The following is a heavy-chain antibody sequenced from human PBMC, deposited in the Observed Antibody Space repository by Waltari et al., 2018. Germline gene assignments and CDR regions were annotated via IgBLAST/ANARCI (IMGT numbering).Heavy chain of an antibody. Sequence: QVQLVESGGGVVQPGRSLRLSCAASGFTFSSYGMHWVRQAPGKGLELLAVIWYDGSNKYYADSVKGRFTISRDNSKNTLYLQMNSLRAEDTAMYYCAKVSDGGNPFGYFDLWGRGTLVTVSS. J-gene: IGHJ2*01. CDR2: IWYDGSNK. V-gene: IGHV3-30*18. CDR1: GFTFSSYG. CDR3: AKVSDGGNPFGYFDL. D-gene: IGHD2-15*01.